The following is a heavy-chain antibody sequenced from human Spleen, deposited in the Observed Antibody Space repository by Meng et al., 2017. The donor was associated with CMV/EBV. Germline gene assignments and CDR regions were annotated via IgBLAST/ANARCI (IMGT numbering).Heavy chain of an antibody. CDR1: GFTFSSYW. Sequence: GESLKISCAASGFTFSSYWMSWVRQAPGKGLEWVANIKQDGSEKYYMDSVKGRFTISRDNAKNTLYLQMNSLRAEDTAIYYCTGTNYDFRHWGQGTLVTVSS. J-gene: IGHJ4*02. CDR3: TGTNYDFRH. CDR2: IKQDGSEK. D-gene: IGHD3-3*01. V-gene: IGHV3-7*01.